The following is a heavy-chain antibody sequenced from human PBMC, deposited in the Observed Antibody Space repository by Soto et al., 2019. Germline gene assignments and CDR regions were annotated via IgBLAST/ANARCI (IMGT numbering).Heavy chain of an antibody. J-gene: IGHJ4*02. CDR3: ARDDIAAAGSLIDY. D-gene: IGHD6-13*01. CDR2: MNPISGNT. V-gene: IGHV1-8*01. CDR1: GYTFTSYD. Sequence: GASVKVSCKASGYTFTSYDINWGRQATGQGLEWRGWMNPISGNTGYAQKFQGRVTMTRNTSISTAYRELSSLRSEDTAVYYCARDDIAAAGSLIDYCGQGTLVTVSS.